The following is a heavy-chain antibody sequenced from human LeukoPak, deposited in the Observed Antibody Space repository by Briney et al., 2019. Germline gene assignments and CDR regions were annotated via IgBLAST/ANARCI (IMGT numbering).Heavy chain of an antibody. CDR2: IYYTGTT. V-gene: IGHV4-31*03. J-gene: IGHJ4*02. CDR3: ASTEEGMIEGDY. CDR1: GDSISSGGYY. D-gene: IGHD3-22*01. Sequence: SETLSLTCTVSGDSISSGGYYWSWIRQHPGKGLEWIGCIYYTGTTYYNTSLQSRVTISVDTSKNQISLKLSSVTAADTAVYYCASTEEGMIEGDYWGQGTLVTVSS.